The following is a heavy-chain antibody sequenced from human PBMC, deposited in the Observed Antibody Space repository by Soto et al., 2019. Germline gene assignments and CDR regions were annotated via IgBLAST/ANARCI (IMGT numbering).Heavy chain of an antibody. V-gene: IGHV3-48*03. D-gene: IGHD3-3*01. CDR1: GFTFSSYE. J-gene: IGHJ6*02. Sequence: PEGSLRLSCAASGFTFSSYEMNWVRQAPGKGLEWVSYISSSGSTIYYADSVKGRFTISRDNAKNSLYLQMNSLRAEDTAVYYCARKGAKYDFWSGYYYHGMDVWGQGTTVTVSS. CDR3: ARKGAKYDFWSGYYYHGMDV. CDR2: ISSSGSTI.